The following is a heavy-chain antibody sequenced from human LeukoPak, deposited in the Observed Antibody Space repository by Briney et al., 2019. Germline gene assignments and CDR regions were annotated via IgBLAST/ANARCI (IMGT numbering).Heavy chain of an antibody. CDR2: ISYTGST. Sequence: KPSETLSLTCTVSGDSISSYYWSWIRQPPGKGLEWIGYISYTGSTKYNPSLKSRVTIFLDTSKNQFSLRLSSVTAADTALYYCARDSGYDRYNWFDPWGQGTLVTVSS. D-gene: IGHD5-12*01. J-gene: IGHJ5*02. V-gene: IGHV4-59*01. CDR1: GDSISSYY. CDR3: ARDSGYDRYNWFDP.